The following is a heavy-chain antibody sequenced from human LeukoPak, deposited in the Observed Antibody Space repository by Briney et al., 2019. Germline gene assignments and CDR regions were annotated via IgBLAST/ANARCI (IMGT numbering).Heavy chain of an antibody. CDR3: ASAHRDTPPGY. D-gene: IGHD2-2*02. V-gene: IGHV4-34*01. Sequence: PSETLSLTCAVYGGSFSGYYWSWIRQPPGKGLEWIGEINHSGSTNYNPSLKSRVTISVDTSKNQFSLKLSSVTAADTAVYYCASAHRDTPPGYWGQGTLVTVSS. CDR2: INHSGST. CDR1: GGSFSGYY. J-gene: IGHJ4*02.